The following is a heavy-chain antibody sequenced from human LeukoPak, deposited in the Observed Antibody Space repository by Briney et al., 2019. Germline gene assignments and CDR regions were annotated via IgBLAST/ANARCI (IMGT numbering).Heavy chain of an antibody. Sequence: GSLRLSCAASGFTFSSYAMHWVRQAPGKGLEWVAVISYDGSNKYYADSVKGRFTISRDNSKNTLYLQMNSLRAEDTAVYYCARLPPPPIDYWGQGTLVTVSS. CDR2: ISYDGSNK. V-gene: IGHV3-30-3*01. CDR1: GFTFSSYA. D-gene: IGHD5-18*01. J-gene: IGHJ4*02. CDR3: ARLPPPPIDY.